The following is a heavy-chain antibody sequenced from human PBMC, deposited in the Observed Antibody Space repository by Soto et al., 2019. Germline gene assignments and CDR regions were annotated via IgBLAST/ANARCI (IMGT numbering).Heavy chain of an antibody. CDR2: ISYDGSNK. CDR3: AKDGIAAAGTYNWFDP. Sequence: AGGSLRLSCAASGFTFSSYGMHWVRQAPGKGLEWVAVISYDGSNKYYADSVKGRFTISRDNSKNTLYLQMNSLRAEDTAVYYCAKDGIAAAGTYNWFDPWGQGTLVTVSS. D-gene: IGHD6-13*01. J-gene: IGHJ5*02. V-gene: IGHV3-30*18. CDR1: GFTFSSYG.